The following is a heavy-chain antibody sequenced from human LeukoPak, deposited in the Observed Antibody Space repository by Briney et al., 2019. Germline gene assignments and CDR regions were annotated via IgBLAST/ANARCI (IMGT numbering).Heavy chain of an antibody. CDR1: GYSFTDYY. V-gene: IGHV1-2*02. J-gene: IGHJ6*02. CDR2: INPYSGDT. Sequence: ASVKVSCKASGYSFTDYYMHWVRQAPGQGLEWIGWINPYSGDTNYAQKFQGRVAMTRDTSISTAYMEVSRLRSDDAAVFYCARVGGYCTTTSCSYGMDVWGQGSTVTVSS. D-gene: IGHD2-2*01. CDR3: ARVGGYCTTTSCSYGMDV.